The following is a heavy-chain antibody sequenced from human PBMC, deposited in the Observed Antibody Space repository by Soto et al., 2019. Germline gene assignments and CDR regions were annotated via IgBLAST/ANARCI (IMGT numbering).Heavy chain of an antibody. Sequence: PSETLSLTCTVSGVSISSYYWSWIRQPPGKGLEWIGYIYYSGNTNYNPSLKSRVTISIDASKSQFSLELSSVTAADSAVYFCARGIGQQLPPLDWGQGTLVTVSS. J-gene: IGHJ4*02. CDR2: IYYSGNT. V-gene: IGHV4-59*01. D-gene: IGHD6-13*01. CDR1: GVSISSYY. CDR3: ARGIGQQLPPLD.